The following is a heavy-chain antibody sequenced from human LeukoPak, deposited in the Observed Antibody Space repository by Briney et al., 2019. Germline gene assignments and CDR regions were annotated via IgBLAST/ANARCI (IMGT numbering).Heavy chain of an antibody. CDR1: GYTLTKLS. D-gene: IGHD6-6*01. Sequence: ASVKVSCKVSGYTLTKLSMHWVRQAPGKGLEWMGGFDPEDGETIYAQKFQGIFTMTEDTSTDTAYMELSSLTSEDTAVYYCARVYSSSPWSDYYYMDVWGKGTTVTVSS. CDR2: FDPEDGET. V-gene: IGHV1-24*01. CDR3: ARVYSSSPWSDYYYMDV. J-gene: IGHJ6*03.